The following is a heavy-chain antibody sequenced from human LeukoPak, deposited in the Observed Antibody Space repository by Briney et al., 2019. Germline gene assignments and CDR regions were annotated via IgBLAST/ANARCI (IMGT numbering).Heavy chain of an antibody. CDR1: GYTFTSYG. V-gene: IGHV1-18*01. CDR2: ISAYNYYT. Sequence: ASVKVSCKASGYTFTSYGINWVRQAPGQGLEWMGWISAYNYYTNYAQKLQGRVTMTTDTSRSTAYMELRSLRSDDTAVYYCARVGSRSWPNFDFWGQGTLVTVSS. D-gene: IGHD6-13*01. CDR3: ARVGSRSWPNFDF. J-gene: IGHJ4*02.